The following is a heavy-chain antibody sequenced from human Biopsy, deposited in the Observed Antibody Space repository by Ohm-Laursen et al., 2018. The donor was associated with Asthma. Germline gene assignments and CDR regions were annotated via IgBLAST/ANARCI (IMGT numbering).Heavy chain of an antibody. CDR3: VRGSSSWHHGPFHYYYGLDV. Sequence: SDTLSLTCGLSSGSGGYMRSGNYYWGWIRQPPGKGLEWIGSIYYSGTTYYNPSLESRVTVSADTSKNQVSLKLTSVTAADTAVYYCVRGSSSWHHGPFHYYYGLDVWGQGTTATVSS. CDR1: GGYMRSGNYY. CDR2: IYYSGTT. J-gene: IGHJ6*02. D-gene: IGHD6-13*01. V-gene: IGHV4-39*01.